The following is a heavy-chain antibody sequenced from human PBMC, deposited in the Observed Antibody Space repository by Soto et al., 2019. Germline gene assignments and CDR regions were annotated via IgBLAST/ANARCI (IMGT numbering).Heavy chain of an antibody. CDR1: GGSVSSGSYH. D-gene: IGHD2-15*01. CDR2: IYYSGST. CDR3: ARVTWTTPAYYYDMDV. Sequence: SETLSLTCSVSGGSVSSGSYHWSWIRQPPGKGLEWIGYIYYSGSTNYNPFLRSRVSISVDTSKNQFSLKLRSVTAADTALYYCARVTWTTPAYYYDMDVWGQGTTVTVSS. J-gene: IGHJ6*02. V-gene: IGHV4-61*01.